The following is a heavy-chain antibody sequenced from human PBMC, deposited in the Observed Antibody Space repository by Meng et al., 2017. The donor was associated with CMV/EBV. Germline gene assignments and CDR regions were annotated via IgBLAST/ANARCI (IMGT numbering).Heavy chain of an antibody. Sequence: ASVKVSCKASGYTFTSYDINWVRQATGQGLEWMGWMNPNSGNTGYAQKFQGRVTMTRNTSISTAYMELSRLRSDDTAVYYCARDHGIAAAGGLYWGQGTLVTVSS. CDR3: ARDHGIAAAGGLY. V-gene: IGHV1-8*01. D-gene: IGHD6-13*01. J-gene: IGHJ4*02. CDR2: MNPNSGNT. CDR1: GYTFTSYD.